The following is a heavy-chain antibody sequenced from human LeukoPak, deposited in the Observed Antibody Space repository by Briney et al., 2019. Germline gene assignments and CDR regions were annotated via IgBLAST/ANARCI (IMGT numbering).Heavy chain of an antibody. Sequence: SETLSLTCTVSGGSISRGGYYWSWIRQHPGKGLEWIGYIYYSGSTYYNPSLKSRVTISVDTSKNQFSLKLSSVTAADTAVYYCARGDSAGYYGMDVWGQGTTVTVSS. J-gene: IGHJ6*02. CDR1: GGSISRGGYY. V-gene: IGHV4-31*03. CDR3: ARGDSAGYYGMDV. CDR2: IYYSGST. D-gene: IGHD2-15*01.